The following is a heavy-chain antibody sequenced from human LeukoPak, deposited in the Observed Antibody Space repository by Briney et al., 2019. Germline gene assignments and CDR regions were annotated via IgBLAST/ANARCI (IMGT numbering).Heavy chain of an antibody. V-gene: IGHV5-51*04. CDR1: GYSFTSYW. D-gene: IGHD2-21*02. Sequence: GESLKISCKGSGYSFTSYWIGWVRQMPGKGLEWMGIIYPGDSDTRYSPSFQGQVTISADKPISTAYLQWSSLKASDTAMYYCARAYCGGDCYSEAFDYWGQGTLVTVSS. J-gene: IGHJ4*02. CDR3: ARAYCGGDCYSEAFDY. CDR2: IYPGDSDT.